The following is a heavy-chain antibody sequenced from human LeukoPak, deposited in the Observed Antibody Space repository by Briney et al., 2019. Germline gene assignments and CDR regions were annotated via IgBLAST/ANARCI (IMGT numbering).Heavy chain of an antibody. D-gene: IGHD3-10*01. Sequence: SCKASGGTFSSYAISWVRQAPGKGLEWVAVTWYDGSNKYYADSVKGRFTISRGNSKNTLYLQMNSLRAEDTAVYYCARGGGSGSIDYWGQGTLVTVPS. J-gene: IGHJ4*02. CDR3: ARGGGSGSIDY. V-gene: IGHV3-33*01. CDR1: GGTFSSYA. CDR2: TWYDGSNK.